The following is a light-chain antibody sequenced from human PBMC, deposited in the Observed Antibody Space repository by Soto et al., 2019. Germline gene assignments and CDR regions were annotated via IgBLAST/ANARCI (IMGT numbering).Light chain of an antibody. Sequence: DIQMTQSPSSLSASVGDRVTITCQASQDISNYLNWYQQKPGKAPKLLIYDASNLETGVPSRFSGSGSGTDFTFTISSLQTEDIATYYCQQYDNPPLFTFGPGTKVDIK. CDR2: DAS. CDR3: QQYDNPPLFT. V-gene: IGKV1-33*01. J-gene: IGKJ3*01. CDR1: QDISNY.